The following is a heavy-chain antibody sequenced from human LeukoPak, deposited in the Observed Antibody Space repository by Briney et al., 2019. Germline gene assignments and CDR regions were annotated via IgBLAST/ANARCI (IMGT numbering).Heavy chain of an antibody. J-gene: IGHJ4*02. Sequence: ASVKVSCKASGYTFTGYYMHWVRQAPGQGLEWMGWINPNSGGTNYAQKFQGRVTMTRDTSISTAYMELSSLRSDDTAVYYCARDLMIGLPVAGNWGQGALVTVSS. CDR3: ARDLMIGLPVAGN. D-gene: IGHD6-19*01. V-gene: IGHV1-2*02. CDR2: INPNSGGT. CDR1: GYTFTGYY.